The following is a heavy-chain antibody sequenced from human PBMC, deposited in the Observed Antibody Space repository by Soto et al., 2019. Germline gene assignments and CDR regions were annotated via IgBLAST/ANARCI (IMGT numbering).Heavy chain of an antibody. Sequence: ASVKVSCKASGYTFTRSGISWVRQAPGQGVEWMGWISTYNGDTNYAQTFQGRVTMTTDTFTSTAYMELRSLRSDDTAVYYCAREGVAPYYYYGMDVWGQGTPVTVSS. CDR2: ISTYNGDT. J-gene: IGHJ6*02. V-gene: IGHV1-18*01. D-gene: IGHD5-12*01. CDR1: GYTFTRSG. CDR3: AREGVAPYYYYGMDV.